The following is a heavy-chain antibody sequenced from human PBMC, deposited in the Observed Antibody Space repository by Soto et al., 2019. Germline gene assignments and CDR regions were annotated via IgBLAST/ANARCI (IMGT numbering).Heavy chain of an antibody. CDR1: GFTFSSYE. V-gene: IGHV3-48*03. Sequence: GGSLRLSCAASGFTFSSYEMNWVRQAPGKGLEWVSYISSSGSTIYYADSVKGRFTISRDNAKNSLYLQMNSLRAEDTAVYYCARDTVDYGDSPCGQGTLVTVSS. CDR2: ISSSGSTI. J-gene: IGHJ5*02. D-gene: IGHD4-17*01. CDR3: ARDTVDYGDSP.